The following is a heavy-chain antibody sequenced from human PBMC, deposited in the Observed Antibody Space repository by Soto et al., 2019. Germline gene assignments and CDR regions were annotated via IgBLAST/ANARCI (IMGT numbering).Heavy chain of an antibody. D-gene: IGHD4-17*01. CDR3: ARDMRGIDYGLAY. CDR1: GFTFSSYS. Sequence: EVQLVESGGGLVKPGGSLRLSCAASGFTFSSYSMNWVRQAPGKGLEWVSSISSSSSYIYYADSVKGRFTISRDNAKNSLYLQMNSLRAEDTAVYYCARDMRGIDYGLAYWCQGTLVTVSS. V-gene: IGHV3-21*01. J-gene: IGHJ4*02. CDR2: ISSSSSYI.